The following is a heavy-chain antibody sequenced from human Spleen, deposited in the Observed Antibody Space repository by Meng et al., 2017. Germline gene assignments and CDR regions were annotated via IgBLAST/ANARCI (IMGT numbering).Heavy chain of an antibody. J-gene: IGHJ5*02. CDR2: IYYSGST. Sequence: QVQLQESGPGLVKPSQPLSLPCTVSGGSISSGDYYWSWIRQPPGKGLEWIGYIYYSGSTHYNPSLKSRVTISVDTSKNQFSLKLSSVTAADTAMYYCARRYGASAYNWFDPWGQGTLVTVSS. CDR1: GGSISSGDYY. CDR3: ARRYGASAYNWFDP. D-gene: IGHD4-17*01. V-gene: IGHV4-30-4*01.